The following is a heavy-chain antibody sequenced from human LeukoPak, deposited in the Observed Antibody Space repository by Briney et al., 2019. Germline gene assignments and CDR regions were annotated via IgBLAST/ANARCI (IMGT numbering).Heavy chain of an antibody. D-gene: IGHD2-15*01. CDR1: GGSFSGYY. V-gene: IGHV4-34*01. J-gene: IGHJ4*02. Sequence: PSETLSLTCAVYGGSFSGYYWSWIRQPPGKGLEWIGEINHSGSTNYNPSLKSRVTISVDTSKNQFSLKLSSVTAADTAVYYCARGPYCNGGSCSVAFDYWGQGTLVTVSS. CDR3: ARGPYCNGGSCSVAFDY. CDR2: INHSGST.